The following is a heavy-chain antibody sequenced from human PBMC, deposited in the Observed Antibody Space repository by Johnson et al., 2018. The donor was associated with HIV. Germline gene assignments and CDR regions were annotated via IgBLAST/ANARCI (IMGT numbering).Heavy chain of an antibody. CDR2: ISGSAIST. Sequence: EVQLVESGGGLAQPGGSLRLSCAASGFTFSSYWMAWVRQAPGKGLEWVSAISGSAISTYYADSVKGRFTISRDNSKNTLYLQMNSLRVEDTAVYYCAKELAADGVDAFDIWGQGTMVTDS. CDR3: AKELAADGVDAFDI. CDR1: GFTFSSYW. J-gene: IGHJ3*02. D-gene: IGHD6-13*01. V-gene: IGHV3-23*04.